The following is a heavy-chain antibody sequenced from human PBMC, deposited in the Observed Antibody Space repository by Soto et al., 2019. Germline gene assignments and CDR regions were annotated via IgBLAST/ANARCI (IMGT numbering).Heavy chain of an antibody. Sequence: QVQLQESGPGLVKPSQTLSLTCTVSGGSISSGDYYWSWIRQPPGKGLEWIGYIYYSGSTYYNPSLKSRVTISVDTSKNQFSLKLSSVTAADTAVYYCARVKPYYYGLGSYYEPFDIWGQGTMVTVSS. CDR2: IYYSGST. J-gene: IGHJ3*02. V-gene: IGHV4-30-4*01. CDR3: ARVKPYYYGLGSYYEPFDI. CDR1: GGSISSGDYY. D-gene: IGHD3-10*01.